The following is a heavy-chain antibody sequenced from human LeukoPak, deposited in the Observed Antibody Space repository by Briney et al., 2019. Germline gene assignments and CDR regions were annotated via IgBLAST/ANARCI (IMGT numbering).Heavy chain of an antibody. CDR3: ARNFDMKGFDP. Sequence: ASVKVSCKASGYTFTGYYMNWVRQAPGQGLEWMGWINSDSGFAKYAQKFQGRVTMTRDTSITTVYMDLTRLTSDDTAVYYCARNFDMKGFDPWGQGTLVTVSS. D-gene: IGHD3-9*01. J-gene: IGHJ5*02. CDR2: INSDSGFA. V-gene: IGHV1-2*02. CDR1: GYTFTGYY.